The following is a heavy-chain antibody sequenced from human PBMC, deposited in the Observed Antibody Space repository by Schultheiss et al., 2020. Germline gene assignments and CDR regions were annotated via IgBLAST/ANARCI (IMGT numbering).Heavy chain of an antibody. J-gene: IGHJ6*02. Sequence: GGSLRLSCAASGFTFSSYSMNWVRQAPGKGLEWVSSISSSSSYIYYADSVKGRFTISRDNAKNSLYLQMNSLRAEDTAVYYCAREEKTYYYDSSGYYLAYYYYGMDVWGQGTTVTVSS. CDR3: AREEKTYYYDSSGYYLAYYYYGMDV. CDR2: ISSSSSYI. D-gene: IGHD3-22*01. V-gene: IGHV3-21*01. CDR1: GFTFSSYS.